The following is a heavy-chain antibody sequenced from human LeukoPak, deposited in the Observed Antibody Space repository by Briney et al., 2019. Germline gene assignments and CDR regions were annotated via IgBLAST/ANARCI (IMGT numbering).Heavy chain of an antibody. CDR1: GGSMSTYY. Sequence: PSETLSLTCTVSGGSMSTYYWSWIRQPPGKGLEWIGYIYYSGSTNYNPSLRSRVTISVDTSKNQFSLNLSSVTEADTAVYYCARAPVTGSGIYWGQGTLVTVSS. CDR3: ARAPVTGSGIY. CDR2: IYYSGST. J-gene: IGHJ4*02. D-gene: IGHD6-19*01. V-gene: IGHV4-59*01.